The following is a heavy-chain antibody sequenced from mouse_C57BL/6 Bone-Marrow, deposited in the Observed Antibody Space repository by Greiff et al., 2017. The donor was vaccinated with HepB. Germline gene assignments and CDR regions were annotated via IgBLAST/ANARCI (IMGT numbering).Heavy chain of an antibody. Sequence: QVQLKESGAELVKPGASVKISCKASGYTFTDYYINWVKQRPGQGLEWIGKIGPGSGSTYYNEKFKGKATLTADKSSSTAYMQLSSLTSEDSAVYFCARGGLAVYYYGSSYVRWYFDVWGTVTTVTVSS. V-gene: IGHV1-77*01. CDR1: GYTFTDYY. CDR2: IGPGSGST. J-gene: IGHJ1*03. CDR3: ARGGLAVYYYGSSYVRWYFDV. D-gene: IGHD1-1*01.